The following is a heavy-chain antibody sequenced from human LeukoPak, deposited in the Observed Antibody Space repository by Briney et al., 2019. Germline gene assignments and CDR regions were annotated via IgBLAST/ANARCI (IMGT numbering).Heavy chain of an antibody. CDR3: ARDTAHYDILTGYYPADAFDI. J-gene: IGHJ3*02. CDR1: GYSISSGYY. CDR2: IYHSGST. V-gene: IGHV4-38-2*02. D-gene: IGHD3-9*01. Sequence: SETLSLTCTVSGYSISSGYYWGWIRQPPGKGLEWIGSIYHSGSTYYNPSLKSRVTISVDTSKNQFSLKLSSVTAADTAVYYCARDTAHYDILTGYYPADAFDIWGQGTMVTVSS.